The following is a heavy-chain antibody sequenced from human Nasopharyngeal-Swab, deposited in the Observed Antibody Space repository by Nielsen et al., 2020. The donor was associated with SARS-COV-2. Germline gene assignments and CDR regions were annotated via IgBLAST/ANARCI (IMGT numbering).Heavy chain of an antibody. CDR3: ARDQYYDSSGYYYYGMDV. Sequence: GESLKISCVGSGFTFNRKNMHWVRQAPGKGLEWVANIKQDGSEQYYVDSVKGRFTISRDNAKNSLYLQMNSLRAEDTAVYYCARDQYYDSSGYYYYGMDVWGQGTTVTVSS. D-gene: IGHD3-22*01. CDR1: GFTFNRKN. CDR2: IKQDGSEQ. J-gene: IGHJ6*02. V-gene: IGHV3-7*01.